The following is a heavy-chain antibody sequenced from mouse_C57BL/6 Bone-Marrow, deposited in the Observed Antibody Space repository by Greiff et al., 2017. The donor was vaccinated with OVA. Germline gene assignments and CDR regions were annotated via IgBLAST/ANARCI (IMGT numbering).Heavy chain of an antibody. Sequence: EVKLMESGGGLVQPGGSLSLSCAASGFTFTAYYMSWVRQPPGKALEWLGFIRNKANGYTTEYSASVKGRFTISRDNSQSILYLQMNALRAEDSATYYCARLTGWFAYWGQGTLVTVSA. CDR3: ARLTGWFAY. CDR2: IRNKANGYTT. V-gene: IGHV7-3*01. J-gene: IGHJ3*01. CDR1: GFTFTAYY.